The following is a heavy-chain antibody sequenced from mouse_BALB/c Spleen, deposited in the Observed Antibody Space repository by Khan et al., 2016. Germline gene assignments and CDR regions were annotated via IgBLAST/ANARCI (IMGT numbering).Heavy chain of an antibody. CDR2: INPGSGGT. CDR1: GYAFTNYL. Sequence: QVQLQQSGAELVRPGTSVKVSCKASGYAFTNYLIEWVKQRPGQGLEWIGVINPGSGGTNYNEKFKGKATLTADKSSSTAYMQLSSLQSDDSAVYYCARSSYDVVFAYWGQGTLVTVSA. CDR3: ARSSYDVVFAY. V-gene: IGHV1-54*01. D-gene: IGHD2-14*01. J-gene: IGHJ3*01.